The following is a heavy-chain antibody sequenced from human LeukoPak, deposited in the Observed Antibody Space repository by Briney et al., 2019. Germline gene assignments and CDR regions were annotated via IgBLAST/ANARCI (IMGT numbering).Heavy chain of an antibody. CDR2: TYYSGST. D-gene: IGHD3-3*01. CDR1: GGSISSGGYY. CDR3: ARGKYDFWSGYSSYYYMDX. V-gene: IGHV4-31*11. J-gene: IGHJ6*03. Sequence: SQTLSLTCAVSGGSISSGGYYWSWIRQHPGKGLEWFGKTYYSGSTYYNPSLKSRVTISVDTSKNQFSLKLSSVTAADTAVYYCARGKYDFWSGYSSYYYMDXXXKGXXXTVXS.